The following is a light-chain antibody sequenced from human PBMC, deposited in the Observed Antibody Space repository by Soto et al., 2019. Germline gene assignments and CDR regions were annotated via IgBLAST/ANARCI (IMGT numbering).Light chain of an antibody. V-gene: IGKV3-15*01. CDR2: GAS. CDR3: QQYNNWPPT. Sequence: EIMMTQSPATLSVSPGERATLSCRATQSVSSNLAWYQQKPGQAPRLLIYGASTRATGIPARFSGSRSGTEFTLTISSLQSEDFAVYYCQQYNNWPPTFGQGTRLEIK. J-gene: IGKJ5*01. CDR1: QSVSSN.